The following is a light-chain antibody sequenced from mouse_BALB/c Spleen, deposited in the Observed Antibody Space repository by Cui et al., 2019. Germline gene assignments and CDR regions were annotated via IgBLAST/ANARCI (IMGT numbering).Light chain of an antibody. J-gene: IGKJ4*01. CDR2: STS. CDR3: HQYHRSPFT. Sequence: QIVLTQSPAIMSASLGERVTMTCTASSSVSSNYLHWYQQKPGSSPKLWIYSTSNLASGVPTRFSGSGSGTSYSLTISSMEAEDAATYYCHQYHRSPFTFGSGTKLEIK. V-gene: IGKV4-74*01. CDR1: SSVSSNY.